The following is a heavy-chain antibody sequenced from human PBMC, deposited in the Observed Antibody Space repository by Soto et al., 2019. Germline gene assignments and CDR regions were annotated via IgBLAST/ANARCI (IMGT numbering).Heavy chain of an antibody. CDR2: VYYNENT. CDR3: ARRERYYGSPGWFDP. D-gene: IGHD3-10*01. J-gene: IGHJ5*02. V-gene: IGHV4-39*01. CDR1: GGSISSFTYY. Sequence: QLQLQESGPGLVKPSETLSLTCSLSGGSISSFTYYWGWIRQPPGNGLEWIGTVYYNENTYYNPSLKSRVTITVDTAKNQFSLNLRSVTAADTAMYFCARRERYYGSPGWFDPWGPGTLVTVSS.